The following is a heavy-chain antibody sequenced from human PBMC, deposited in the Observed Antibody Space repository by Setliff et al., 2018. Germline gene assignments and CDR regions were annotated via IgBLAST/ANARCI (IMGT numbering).Heavy chain of an antibody. CDR3: ARDLHGYNYFDY. D-gene: IGHD5-12*01. CDR2: IYYSGST. CDR1: GGSISSSSYY. V-gene: IGHV4-39*07. Sequence: SETLSLTCTVSGGSISSSSYYWGWIRQPPGKGLEWIGSIYYSGSTHYNPALKSRVTISVDTSKNQFSLKLNAVTAADTAVYYCARDLHGYNYFDYWGQGTLVTVSS. J-gene: IGHJ4*02.